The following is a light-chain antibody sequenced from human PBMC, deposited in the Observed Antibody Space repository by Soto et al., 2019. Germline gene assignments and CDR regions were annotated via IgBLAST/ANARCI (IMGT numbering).Light chain of an antibody. Sequence: EIVMTQSPATPSVSPGERATLSCRASQSVSSNLAWYQQKPGQAPRLLIYDASNRATGIPARFSGSGSGTDFTLTISSLEPEDFAVYYCQQRSNWPPTFGQGTKVDIK. J-gene: IGKJ1*01. CDR1: QSVSSN. CDR2: DAS. V-gene: IGKV3-11*01. CDR3: QQRSNWPPT.